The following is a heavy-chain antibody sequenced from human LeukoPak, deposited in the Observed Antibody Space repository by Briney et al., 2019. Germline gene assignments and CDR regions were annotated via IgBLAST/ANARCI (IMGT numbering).Heavy chain of an antibody. CDR2: ISGSGGST. D-gene: IGHD6-19*01. J-gene: IGHJ5*02. CDR3: AKEGPGIIAVAGTLT. Sequence: PGGSLRLSCAAPGFTFSSYAMSWVRQAPGKGLEWVSSISGSGGSTYYADSVKGRFTISRDNSKNTLYLQMDSLRAEDTAVYYCAKEGPGIIAVAGTLTWGQGTLVTVSS. CDR1: GFTFSSYA. V-gene: IGHV3-23*01.